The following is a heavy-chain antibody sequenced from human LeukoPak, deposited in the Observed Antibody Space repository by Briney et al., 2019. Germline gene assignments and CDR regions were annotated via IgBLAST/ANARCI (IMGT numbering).Heavy chain of an antibody. CDR3: ATKARGGFDI. D-gene: IGHD2-15*01. Sequence: SETLSLTCTVYAGSINSYYCNWIRQSHGKGLEWIGYIYNSGSINYNPSLKSRVTISVDTSKNQFSLKLSSVTAADTAIYYCATKARGGFDIWGQGTMVTVSS. V-gene: IGHV4-59*01. CDR2: IYNSGSI. CDR1: AGSINSYY. J-gene: IGHJ3*02.